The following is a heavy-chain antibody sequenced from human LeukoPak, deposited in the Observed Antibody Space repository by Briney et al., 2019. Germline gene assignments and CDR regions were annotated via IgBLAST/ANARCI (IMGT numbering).Heavy chain of an antibody. Sequence: SVNVSCKASGGTFSSYAISWVRQAPGQGLEWMGRIIPILGIANYAQKFRGRVTITADKSTSTAYMELSSLRSEDTAVYYCARLQYDYGDYGMDVWGQGTTVTVSS. CDR2: IIPILGIA. D-gene: IGHD4-17*01. CDR1: GGTFSSYA. J-gene: IGHJ6*02. CDR3: ARLQYDYGDYGMDV. V-gene: IGHV1-69*04.